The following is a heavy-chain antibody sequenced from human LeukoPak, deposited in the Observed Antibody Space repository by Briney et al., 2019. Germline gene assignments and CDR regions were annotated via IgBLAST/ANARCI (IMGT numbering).Heavy chain of an antibody. Sequence: GGSLRLSCAASGFTFSTYTMSWVRQAPAPGLEWVSAISGSGGNTHYADSAKGRFTISRDNSKHTLYLQMDSLRADDTAVYYCAKAAFSRTFYFDYSGEGALVTASS. CDR2: ISGSGGNT. CDR1: GFTFSTYT. CDR3: AKAAFSRTFYFDY. V-gene: IGHV3-23*01. D-gene: IGHD3-3*02. J-gene: IGHJ4*02.